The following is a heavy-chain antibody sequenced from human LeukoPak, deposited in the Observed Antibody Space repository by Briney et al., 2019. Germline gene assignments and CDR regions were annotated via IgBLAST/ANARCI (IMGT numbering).Heavy chain of an antibody. D-gene: IGHD2-15*01. J-gene: IGHJ4*02. CDR2: INHSGST. CDR1: GGSISSYY. Sequence: SETLSLTCTVSGGSISSYYWSWIRQPPGKGLEWIGEINHSGSTNYNPFLKSRVTISVDTSKNQFSLKLSSVTAADTAVYYCARKVVVAARPFDYWGQGTLVTVSS. CDR3: ARKVVVAARPFDY. V-gene: IGHV4-34*01.